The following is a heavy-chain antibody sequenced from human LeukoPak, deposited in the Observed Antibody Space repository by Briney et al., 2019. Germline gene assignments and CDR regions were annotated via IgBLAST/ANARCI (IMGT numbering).Heavy chain of an antibody. D-gene: IGHD6-19*01. J-gene: IGHJ6*03. Sequence: SETLFLTCAVYGGSFSGYYWSWIRQPPGKGLEWIGEINHSGSTNYKPSLKSRVTISVDTSKNQFSLKLSSATAADTAVYYCAKLPGGIAVAGATPLNYYYYYMDVWGKGTTVTISS. V-gene: IGHV4-34*01. CDR2: INHSGST. CDR1: GGSFSGYY. CDR3: AKLPGGIAVAGATPLNYYYYYMDV.